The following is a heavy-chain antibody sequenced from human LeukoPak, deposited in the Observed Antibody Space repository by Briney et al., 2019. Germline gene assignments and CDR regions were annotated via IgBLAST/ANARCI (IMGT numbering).Heavy chain of an antibody. V-gene: IGHV3-30*04. CDR3: ARVVDGGSSWYSPMQH. CDR1: GFSFSSFA. J-gene: IGHJ4*02. D-gene: IGHD6-13*01. CDR2: ISYDGNKE. Sequence: GRSLRLSCAASGFSFSSFAMDWVRQAPGKGLEWVAVISYDGNKEDYADSVKGRFTISRDDAKNTLYLQMNSLRAEDMAVYYCARVVDGGSSWYSPMQHWGQGTLVTVSS.